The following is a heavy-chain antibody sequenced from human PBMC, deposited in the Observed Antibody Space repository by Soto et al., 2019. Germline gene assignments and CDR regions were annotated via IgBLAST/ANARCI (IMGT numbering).Heavy chain of an antibody. CDR3: ARGPPYCSGGSCYSPGNAFDI. J-gene: IGHJ3*02. V-gene: IGHV1-69*01. CDR2: IIPIFGTA. D-gene: IGHD2-15*01. Sequence: QVQLVQSGAEVKKPGSSVKVSCKASGGTFSSYAISWVRQAPGQGLEWMGGIIPIFGTANYAQKFQGRVTITADESTSTAYMELSSLRSEDTAVYYCARGPPYCSGGSCYSPGNAFDIWGQGTMVTVSS. CDR1: GGTFSSYA.